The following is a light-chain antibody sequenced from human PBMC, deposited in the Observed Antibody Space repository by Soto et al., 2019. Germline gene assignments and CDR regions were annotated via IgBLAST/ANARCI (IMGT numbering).Light chain of an antibody. CDR3: LQDYNYPFT. CDR2: KAS. CDR1: QTISSW. V-gene: IGKV1-5*03. Sequence: DIQMTQSPSTLSASVGDRVTITCRASQTISSWLAWYQQKPGKAPKLLIYKASTLKSGVPSRFSGSGSGTDFTLTISSLQPEDFATYYCLQDYNYPFTFGGGTKVDIK. J-gene: IGKJ4*01.